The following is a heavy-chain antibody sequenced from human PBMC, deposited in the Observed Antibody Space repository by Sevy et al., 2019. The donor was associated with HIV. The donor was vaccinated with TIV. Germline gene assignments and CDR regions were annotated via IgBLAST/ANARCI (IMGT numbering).Heavy chain of an antibody. Sequence: SETLSLTCAVYGGSFSGYYWSWIRQPPGKGLEWIAEISHSGSTNYNPSLKSRVTISVATSKNQFSLQLSSVTAADTAVYYCAIRSGGHYFDYWGQGTLVTVSS. CDR1: GGSFSGYY. J-gene: IGHJ4*02. D-gene: IGHD2-15*01. CDR2: ISHSGST. V-gene: IGHV4-34*01. CDR3: AIRSGGHYFDY.